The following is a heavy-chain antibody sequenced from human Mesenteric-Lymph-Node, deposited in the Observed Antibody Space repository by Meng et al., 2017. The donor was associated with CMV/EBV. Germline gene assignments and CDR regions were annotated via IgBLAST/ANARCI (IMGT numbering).Heavy chain of an antibody. Sequence: ASVKVSCTASGYTFTGYYMHWVRQAPGQGLEWMGWINPNSGGTNYAQKFQGRVTMTRDTSISTAYMELSRLRSDDTAVYYCARPLVIGYGYGGYAFDIWGQGTMVTVSS. J-gene: IGHJ3*02. D-gene: IGHD5-18*01. CDR1: GYTFTGYY. CDR2: INPNSGGT. CDR3: ARPLVIGYGYGGYAFDI. V-gene: IGHV1-2*02.